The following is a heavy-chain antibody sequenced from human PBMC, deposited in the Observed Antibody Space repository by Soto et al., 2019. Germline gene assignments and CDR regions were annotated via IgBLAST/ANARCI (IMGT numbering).Heavy chain of an antibody. CDR2: IYYSGST. Sequence: SETLSLTCTVSGGSISSSRCHWGWIRQPPGKGLEWIGYIYYSGSTNYNPSLKSRVTISVDTSKNQFSLKLSSVTAADTAVYYCARLLWFYGMDVWGQGTTVTVSS. D-gene: IGHD2-21*01. CDR1: GGSISSSRCH. V-gene: IGHV4-61*05. CDR3: ARLLWFYGMDV. J-gene: IGHJ6*02.